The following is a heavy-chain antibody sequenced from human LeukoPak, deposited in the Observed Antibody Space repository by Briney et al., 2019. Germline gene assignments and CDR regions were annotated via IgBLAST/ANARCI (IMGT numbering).Heavy chain of an antibody. CDR2: ISYDGNIK. V-gene: IGHV3-30-3*01. D-gene: IGHD3-10*01. J-gene: IGHJ5*02. CDR3: ARVVYGSGSYRFDP. Sequence: GGSLRLSCAASGFTFSSYAMHWVRQAPGKGLEWVAVISYDGNIKYYADSVKGRFTISRDNAKNSLYLQMNSLRAEDTAVYYCARVVYGSGSYRFDPWGQGTLVTVSS. CDR1: GFTFSSYA.